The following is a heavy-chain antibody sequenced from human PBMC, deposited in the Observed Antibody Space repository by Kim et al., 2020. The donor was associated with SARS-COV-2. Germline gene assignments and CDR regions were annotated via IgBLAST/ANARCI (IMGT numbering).Heavy chain of an antibody. CDR3: ARDGTSAWMLH. D-gene: IGHD6-19*01. Sequence: GGSLRLSCAASGFNFNSYEMNWVRQAPGKGLEWISYISGPSTSIYYADSVKGRFTVSRDTQTLYLQMNNLRVDDTAVYYYARDGTSAWMLHWGKGTLVAVST. CDR1: GFNFNSYE. J-gene: IGHJ4*02. V-gene: IGHV3-48*03. CDR2: ISGPSTSI.